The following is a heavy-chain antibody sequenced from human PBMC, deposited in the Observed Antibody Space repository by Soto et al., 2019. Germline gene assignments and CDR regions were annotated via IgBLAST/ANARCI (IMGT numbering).Heavy chain of an antibody. CDR2: IWYDGSNK. J-gene: IGHJ6*02. Sequence: PGGSLRLSCAASGFTFSSYGMHWVRQAPGKGLEWVAVIWYDGSNKYYADSVKGRFTIPRDNSKNTLYLQMNSLRAEDTAVYYCASLPHDYYYGMDVWGQGTTVTVSS. V-gene: IGHV3-33*01. CDR1: GFTFSSYG. CDR3: ASLPHDYYYGMDV.